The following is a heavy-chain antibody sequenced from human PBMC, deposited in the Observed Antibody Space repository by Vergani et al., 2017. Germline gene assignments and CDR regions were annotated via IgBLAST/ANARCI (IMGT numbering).Heavy chain of an antibody. CDR1: GGSFSGYY. CDR3: ARGHAYYDYVWGSYRDWFDP. Sequence: QLQLQESGPGLVKPSETLSLTCTVYGGSFSGYYWSWIRQPPGKGLEWIGEINHSGSTNYNPSLKSRVTISVDTSKNQFSLKLSSVTAADTAVYYCARGHAYYDYVWGSYRDWFDPWGQGTLVTVSS. D-gene: IGHD3-16*02. J-gene: IGHJ5*02. CDR2: INHSGST. V-gene: IGHV4-34*01.